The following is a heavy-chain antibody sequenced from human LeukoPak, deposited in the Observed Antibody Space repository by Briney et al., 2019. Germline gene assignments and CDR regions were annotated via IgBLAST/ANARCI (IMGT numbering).Heavy chain of an antibody. CDR3: ARIEGFHDSSVRVGFDY. Sequence: GGLRLSFAAPGFTFSSYLMSWVRQAPGKGLEWVANIKQDGSEKYYVDSVKGRFTISRDNAKNSLYLQMNSLRAEDTAVYYCARIEGFHDSSVRVGFDYWGQGTLVTVSS. CDR2: IKQDGSEK. D-gene: IGHD3-22*01. J-gene: IGHJ4*02. CDR1: GFTFSSYL. V-gene: IGHV3-7*01.